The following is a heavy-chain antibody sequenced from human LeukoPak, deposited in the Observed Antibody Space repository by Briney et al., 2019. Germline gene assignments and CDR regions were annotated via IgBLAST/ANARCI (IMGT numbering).Heavy chain of an antibody. V-gene: IGHV3-30*02. CDR1: GFTFSSYG. CDR3: AKEGYSRGYYSYYYMDV. D-gene: IGHD6-13*01. Sequence: GGSLRLSCAASGFTFSSYGMHWVRQAPGKGLEWVAFIRYDGSNKYYVGSVKGRFTISRDNSKNTLYLQMNSLRAEDTAVYYCAKEGYSRGYYSYYYMDVWGKGTTVTVSS. J-gene: IGHJ6*03. CDR2: IRYDGSNK.